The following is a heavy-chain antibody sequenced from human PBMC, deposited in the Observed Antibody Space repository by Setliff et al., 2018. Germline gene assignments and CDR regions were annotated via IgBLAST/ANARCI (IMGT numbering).Heavy chain of an antibody. CDR2: IGGRGIST. CDR1: GFTFSGYS. CDR3: ARGGYNFWSGYLNY. V-gene: IGHV3-21*01. D-gene: IGHD3-3*01. J-gene: IGHJ4*02. Sequence: GGSLRLSCAASGFTFSGYSMNWVRQAPGKGLEWVSGIGGRGISTYYADSVKGRFTISRDNAKNSLYLQMNSLRAEDTAVYYCARGGYNFWSGYLNYWGQGTLVTVSS.